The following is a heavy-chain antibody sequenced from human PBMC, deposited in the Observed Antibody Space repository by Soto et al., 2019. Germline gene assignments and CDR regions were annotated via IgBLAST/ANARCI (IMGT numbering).Heavy chain of an antibody. CDR3: ASLTWGSGSGSYYWFDP. D-gene: IGHD3-10*01. CDR1: GGSISSYY. Sequence: PSETLSLTCTVSGGSISSYYWSWIRQSPGKGLECIGYIYYTGSTNYNPSLKSRVTISIDTSKNQFCLELSSVTAADTAVYYCASLTWGSGSGSYYWFDPWGQGTLVTDPS. CDR2: IYYTGST. V-gene: IGHV4-59*08. J-gene: IGHJ5*02.